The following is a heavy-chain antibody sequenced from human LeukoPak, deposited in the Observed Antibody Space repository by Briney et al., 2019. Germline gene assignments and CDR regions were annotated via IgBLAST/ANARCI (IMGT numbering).Heavy chain of an antibody. V-gene: IGHV3-43D*03. CDR3: AKDAMVRGVIFPFAFDY. CDR2: ISWDGGST. CDR1: GFTFDDYA. D-gene: IGHD3-10*01. Sequence: GGSLRLSCAASGFTFDDYAMHWVRQAPGKGLEWVSLISWDGGSTYYADSVKGRFTISRDNSKNSLYLQMNSLRAEDTALYYCAKDAMVRGVIFPFAFDYWGQGTLVTVSS. J-gene: IGHJ4*02.